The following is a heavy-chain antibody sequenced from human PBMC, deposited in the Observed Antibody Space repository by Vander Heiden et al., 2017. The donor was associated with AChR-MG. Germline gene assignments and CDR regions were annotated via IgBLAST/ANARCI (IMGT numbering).Heavy chain of an antibody. D-gene: IGHD1-26*01. J-gene: IGHJ3*02. CDR3: ARDGATLIYAFDI. V-gene: IGHV3-30-3*01. Sequence: QVQLVESGGGVVQPGRSLRLSCAASGFTFSSYAMVGVRQAPGKGLEWVALISFDGTNKHYADSVKGRFTISRDNSNKTMFLQMNSLRAEDTALYYCARDGATLIYAFDIWGQGTMVTVSS. CDR1: GFTFSSYA. CDR2: ISFDGTNK.